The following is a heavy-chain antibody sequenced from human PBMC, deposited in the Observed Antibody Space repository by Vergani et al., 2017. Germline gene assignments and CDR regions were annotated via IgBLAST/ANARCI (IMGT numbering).Heavy chain of an antibody. CDR2: INPSGGST. CDR1: GYPFTRYY. V-gene: IGHV1-46*01. CDR3: ARNYMDV. J-gene: IGHJ6*03. Sequence: QVQLVQSGAEVKKPGASVKVFCKASGYPFTRYYMLWVRQAPGQGLEWMGIINPSGGSTSYAQKFQRRVTMTRDTSTSTVYMELSSLGSEDTAVYYCARNYMDVWGKGTTVTVSS.